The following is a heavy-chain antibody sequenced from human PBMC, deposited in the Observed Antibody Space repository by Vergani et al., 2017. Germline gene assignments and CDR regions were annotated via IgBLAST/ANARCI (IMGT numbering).Heavy chain of an antibody. CDR1: GFSFSSYN. J-gene: IGHJ2*01. CDR3: ARDGRHCNNGFCYGDSYLDL. V-gene: IGHV3-33*08. Sequence: EQLVESGGGVVQFGTSVRISCAASGFSFSSYNMHWVRQAPGKGLEWVAVIWFDRGNKYHADSVKGRFTIYRDNFKNTLDLQMHSLLDEDTAIYYCARDGRHCNNGFCYGDSYLDLWGRGTLVTVSS. CDR2: IWFDRGNK. D-gene: IGHD2-21*02.